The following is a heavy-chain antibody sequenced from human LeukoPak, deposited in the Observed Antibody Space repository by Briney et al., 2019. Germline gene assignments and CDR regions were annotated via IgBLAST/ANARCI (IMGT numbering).Heavy chain of an antibody. J-gene: IGHJ5*02. D-gene: IGHD6-6*01. CDR2: IIPFLGLT. CDR3: ARDSLGIAGRPDWFDP. Sequence: ASVKVSCTSSGDTVINYGINWVRLAPGQGLEWMGRIIPFLGLTIYAQKFQGRVTITADKSTATAFMELTSLRSDDAAVYYCARDSLGIAGRPDWFDPWGQGTLVTVSS. CDR1: GDTVINYG. V-gene: IGHV1-69*04.